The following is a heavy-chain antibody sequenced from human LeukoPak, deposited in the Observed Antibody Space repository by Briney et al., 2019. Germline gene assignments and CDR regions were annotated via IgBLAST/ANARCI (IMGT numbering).Heavy chain of an antibody. Sequence: ASVKVSCKASGYTFTDYYMHWVRQAPGQGFEWRGWINPNDGDTNYAQKFQGRVTMTRDTSISTAHMEVSRLRSDDTAVYYCARANFLYCSSTTCLFDYWGQGTLVTVSS. D-gene: IGHD2-2*01. CDR3: ARANFLYCSSTTCLFDY. CDR2: INPNDGDT. V-gene: IGHV1-2*02. J-gene: IGHJ4*02. CDR1: GYTFTDYY.